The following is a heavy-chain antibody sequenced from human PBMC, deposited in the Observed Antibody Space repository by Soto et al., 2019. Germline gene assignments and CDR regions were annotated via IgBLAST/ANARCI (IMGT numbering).Heavy chain of an antibody. D-gene: IGHD1-26*01. J-gene: IGHJ6*02. CDR3: AKDRYGSLEGGMDV. Sequence: EVQLVESGGGLVQPGMSLRLSCAASGFIFDDFGMHWVRQAPGKGLEWVSGVTWNSGNIDYADSVKGRFTITRDNAKNSLYLQMNGLRGEDTALYYCAKDRYGSLEGGMDVWGQGTTVTVSS. V-gene: IGHV3-9*01. CDR2: VTWNSGNI. CDR1: GFIFDDFG.